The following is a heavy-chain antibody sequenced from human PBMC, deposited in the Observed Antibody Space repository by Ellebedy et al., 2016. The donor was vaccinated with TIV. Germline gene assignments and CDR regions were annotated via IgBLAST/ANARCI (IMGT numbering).Heavy chain of an antibody. D-gene: IGHD4-23*01. CDR3: ASWGDYGGNRHLDY. V-gene: IGHV4-59*01. J-gene: IGHJ4*02. Sequence: SETLSLXXTVSGDSISSYVWSWIRQPPEKGLEWIGYFYYTGSTNYNPSLKSRVTISGDTSKHQFSLELSSVTAADTAVYYCASWGDYGGNRHLDYWGQGTLLTVSS. CDR1: GDSISSYV. CDR2: FYYTGST.